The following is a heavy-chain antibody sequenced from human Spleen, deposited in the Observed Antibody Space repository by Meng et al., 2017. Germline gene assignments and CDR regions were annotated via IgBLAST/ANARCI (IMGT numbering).Heavy chain of an antibody. J-gene: IGHJ4*02. CDR2: INHSGNT. D-gene: IGHD5-12*01. V-gene: IGHV4-34*01. CDR3: ARDSGYDGN. Sequence: QVQLQQWGAGLLKPSETLSLTCAVYGGSFSGYYWSWIRQPPGKGLEWIGEINHSGNTNYNPSLKSRVTISVDTSKNQFSLKLRSVTAADTVVYYCARDSGYDGNWGQGTLVTVSS. CDR1: GGSFSGYY.